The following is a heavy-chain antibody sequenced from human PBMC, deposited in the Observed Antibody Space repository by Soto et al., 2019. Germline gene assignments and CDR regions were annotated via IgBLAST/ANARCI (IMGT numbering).Heavy chain of an antibody. Sequence: ASVKVSCKASGYTFTSYGISWVRQAPGQGLEWMGWISAYNGNTNYAQKLQVRVTMTTDTSTSTAYMELRSLRSDDTAVYYCARDQYYYDSSGYYYNWFDPWGQGTLVTVSS. CDR2: ISAYNGNT. J-gene: IGHJ5*02. CDR3: ARDQYYYDSSGYYYNWFDP. CDR1: GYTFTSYG. D-gene: IGHD3-22*01. V-gene: IGHV1-18*01.